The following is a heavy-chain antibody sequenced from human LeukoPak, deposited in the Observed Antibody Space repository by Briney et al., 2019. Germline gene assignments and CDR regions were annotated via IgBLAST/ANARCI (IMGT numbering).Heavy chain of an antibody. V-gene: IGHV1-2*02. CDR2: LSPKNGAT. J-gene: IGHJ4*02. CDR3: ARDTYGGSYFPLPY. D-gene: IGHD1-26*01. Sequence: ASVKVSCKASGYTFSGYYIHWVRQAPGQGLEWMGWLSPKNGATKNAQKFQGRVTLTRDLSLSTAYMELNSLTSDATAVYYCARDTYGGSYFPLPYWGQGALVTVSS. CDR1: GYTFSGYY.